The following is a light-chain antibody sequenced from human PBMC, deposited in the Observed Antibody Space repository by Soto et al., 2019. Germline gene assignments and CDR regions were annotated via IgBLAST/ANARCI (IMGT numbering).Light chain of an antibody. CDR1: QTVGGY. CDR3: QQSANWPLT. J-gene: IGKJ4*01. V-gene: IGKV3-11*01. CDR2: NAS. Sequence: EIVLTQSPATMSLSPGERATLSCRASQTVGGYLAWYQQKGGQAPRLLIYNASNRATGIPARFSGSGSGTDFTLTISSLEPEDFAFYYCQQSANWPLTFGGGTKVDIK.